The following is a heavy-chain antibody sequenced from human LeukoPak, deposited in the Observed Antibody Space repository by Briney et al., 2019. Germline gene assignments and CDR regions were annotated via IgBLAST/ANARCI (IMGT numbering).Heavy chain of an antibody. CDR3: ARAASGYDWGYFDY. D-gene: IGHD5-12*01. Sequence: SETLSLTCAVYDGSFSDYYWSWIRQPPGKGLEWIGEINHSGSTNYNPSLKSRVTISVDTSKNQFSLKLSSVTAADTAVYYCARAASGYDWGYFDYWGQGTLVTVSS. CDR1: DGSFSDYY. J-gene: IGHJ4*02. CDR2: INHSGST. V-gene: IGHV4-34*01.